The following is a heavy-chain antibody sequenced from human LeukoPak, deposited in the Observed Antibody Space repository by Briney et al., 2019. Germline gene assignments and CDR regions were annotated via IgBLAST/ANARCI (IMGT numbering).Heavy chain of an antibody. Sequence: PGESLRLSCAASRFTFSTYAMSWVRQAPGKGLEWVSAISGSGGSTYYADSVKGRFTISRDNSKNTLYLQMNSLRAEDTAVYYCATEQGPFDYWGQGTLVTVSS. D-gene: IGHD1/OR15-1a*01. CDR2: ISGSGGST. V-gene: IGHV3-23*01. J-gene: IGHJ4*02. CDR1: RFTFSTYA. CDR3: ATEQGPFDY.